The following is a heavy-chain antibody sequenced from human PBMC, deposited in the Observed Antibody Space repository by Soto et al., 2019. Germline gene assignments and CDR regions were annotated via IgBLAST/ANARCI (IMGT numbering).Heavy chain of an antibody. V-gene: IGHV4-34*01. D-gene: IGHD2-2*01. CDR1: GGSLSAYY. CDR2: INHSGTT. J-gene: IGHJ1*01. CDR3: ALAPAAHILH. Sequence: QVQLQQWGAGLLKPSETLSLTCAVYGGSLSAYYWSWIRQPPGKGLEWIGEINHSGTTNYNPSLKRRVTISVDTSKNQFSLKLSSVTAADTAVYHCALAPAAHILHWGQGTLVTVSS.